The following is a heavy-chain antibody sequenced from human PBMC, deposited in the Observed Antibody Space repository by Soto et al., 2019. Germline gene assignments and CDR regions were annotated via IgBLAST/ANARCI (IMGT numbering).Heavy chain of an antibody. Sequence: PGGSLRLSCAASGFTFNSYWIHWVRQAPGEGLVWVSRINGDGSTTNYADSVKGRFASSRDNAKNTLYLQMNSLRAEDTAVYYCARGGSGAFYLDSWGQGTQVTVSS. CDR3: ARGGSGAFYLDS. CDR1: GFTFNSYW. D-gene: IGHD3-10*01. V-gene: IGHV3-74*01. CDR2: INGDGSTT. J-gene: IGHJ4*02.